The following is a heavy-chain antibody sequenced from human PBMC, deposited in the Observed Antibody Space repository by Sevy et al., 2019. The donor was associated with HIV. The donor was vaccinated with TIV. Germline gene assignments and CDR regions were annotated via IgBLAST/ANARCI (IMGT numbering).Heavy chain of an antibody. CDR1: GGSITSLY. D-gene: IGHD1-26*01. V-gene: IGHV4-59*08. CDR2: IYYNGHI. Sequence: SETLSLTCAVSGGSITSLYWNWIRQPPGKGLEWIANIYYNGHINYNPSLKSRVTLSLDTSNNQFSLRLSSVTAADTSMYYCAGENAWGRGYSWGQGPLVTVSS. CDR3: AGENAWGRGYS. J-gene: IGHJ4*02.